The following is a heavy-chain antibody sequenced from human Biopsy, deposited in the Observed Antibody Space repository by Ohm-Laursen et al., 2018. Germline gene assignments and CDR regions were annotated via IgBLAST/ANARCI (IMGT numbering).Heavy chain of an antibody. CDR2: INPNSGGT. J-gene: IGHJ1*01. V-gene: IGHV1-2*02. CDR3: ATKLTGYFHH. CDR1: VYTFSGYY. Sequence: ASVKVSCKASVYTFSGYYIHWVRQAPGEGLEWMGRINPNSGGTDYAQKFQGRITMTRDTSISTAYMELSRLRSDDTAVYYCATKLTGYFHHWGQGTLVIVSS. D-gene: IGHD3-9*01.